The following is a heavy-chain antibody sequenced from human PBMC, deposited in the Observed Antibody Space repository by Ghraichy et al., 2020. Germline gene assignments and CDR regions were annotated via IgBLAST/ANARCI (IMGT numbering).Heavy chain of an antibody. Sequence: SETLSLTCAVYGGSFSGYYWSWIRQPPGKGLEWIGEINHSGSTNYNPSLKSRVTISVDTSKNQFSLKLSSVTAADTAVYYCASHCSGGSCAWFDPWGQGTLVTVSS. CDR3: ASHCSGGSCAWFDP. CDR1: GGSFSGYY. V-gene: IGHV4-34*01. D-gene: IGHD2-15*01. J-gene: IGHJ5*02. CDR2: INHSGST.